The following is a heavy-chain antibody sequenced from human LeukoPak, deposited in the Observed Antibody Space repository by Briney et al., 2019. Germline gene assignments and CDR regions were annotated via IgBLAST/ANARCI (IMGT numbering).Heavy chain of an antibody. Sequence: SGPTLVKPTQTLTLTCTFSGFSLSTSGVGVGWICQPPGKALEWLALIYWNDDKRYSPSLKSRLTITKDTSKNQVVLTMTNMDPVDTATYYCAHSRIAAAGTADYFDYWGQGTLVTVSS. CDR3: AHSRIAAAGTADYFDY. CDR1: GFSLSTSGVG. V-gene: IGHV2-5*01. J-gene: IGHJ4*02. CDR2: IYWNDDK. D-gene: IGHD6-13*01.